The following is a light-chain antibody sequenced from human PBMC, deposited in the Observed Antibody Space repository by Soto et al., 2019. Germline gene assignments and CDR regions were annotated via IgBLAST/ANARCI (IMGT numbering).Light chain of an antibody. J-gene: IGKJ1*01. CDR2: GAS. V-gene: IGKV3-15*01. Sequence: EIVMTQSPGTLSVSTGERATLSCRASQSVSSNLAWYQQKPGQTPRLLIYGASTRATGIPARFSGSGSGTEFTIIISSLQSEDFAVYYCQQYKNWPRTFGQGTKVEIK. CDR1: QSVSSN. CDR3: QQYKNWPRT.